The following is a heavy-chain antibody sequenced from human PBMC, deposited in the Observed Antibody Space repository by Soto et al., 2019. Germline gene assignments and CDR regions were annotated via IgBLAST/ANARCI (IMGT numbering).Heavy chain of an antibody. D-gene: IGHD3-10*01. Sequence: QVQLQESGPGLVKPSQTLSLTCTVSGGSISSGDYYWSWIRQPPGKGLEWIGYIYHSGSTFYNSTLKSRLTISVDTSKNQFPLKLTSVTAADTAVYYCARVGDPYDIWGQGTTVTVSS. J-gene: IGHJ6*02. CDR3: ARVGDPYDI. CDR1: GGSISSGDYY. V-gene: IGHV4-30-4*01. CDR2: IYHSGST.